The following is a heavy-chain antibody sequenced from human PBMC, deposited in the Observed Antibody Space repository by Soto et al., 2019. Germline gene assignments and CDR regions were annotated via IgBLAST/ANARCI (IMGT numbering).Heavy chain of an antibody. CDR2: IAFDGSQE. D-gene: IGHD2-21*02. CDR1: GFSFNTSG. CDR3: ATKVRVTNYLYYGMDV. J-gene: IGHJ6*02. Sequence: QVQLVESGGGVVQPGRALRLSCAASGFSFNTSGMHWVRQAPGKGLEWVAVIAFDGSQEFYGDSVRGRFTISRDNSKNTLFLQMKSLTPEVTAVYYCATKVRVTNYLYYGMDVWGQGTTVTVSS. V-gene: IGHV3-30*03.